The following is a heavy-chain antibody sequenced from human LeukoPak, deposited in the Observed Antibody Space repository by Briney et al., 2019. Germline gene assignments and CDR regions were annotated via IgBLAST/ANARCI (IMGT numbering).Heavy chain of an antibody. CDR3: ARGDYGDRRGGFDY. Sequence: GGSLRLSCAASGLTFNSYWMNWVRQAPGKGLEWVSYISSSGSTIYYADSVKGRFTISRDNAKNSLYLQMNSLRAEDTAVYYCARGDYGDRRGGFDYWGQGTLVTVSS. CDR1: GLTFNSYW. J-gene: IGHJ4*02. CDR2: ISSSGSTI. D-gene: IGHD4-17*01. V-gene: IGHV3-48*04.